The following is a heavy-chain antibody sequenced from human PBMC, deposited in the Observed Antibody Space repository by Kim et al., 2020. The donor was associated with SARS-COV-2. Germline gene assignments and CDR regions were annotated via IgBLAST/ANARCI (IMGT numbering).Heavy chain of an antibody. V-gene: IGHV3-48*02. CDR1: GFTFSSYS. J-gene: IGHJ3*02. Sequence: GGSLRLSCAASGFTFSSYSMNWVRQAPGKGLEWVSYISSSSSTIYYADSVKGRFTISRDNAKNSLYLQMNSLRDEDTAVYYCAKLGYCSSTSCPRDAFDIWGQGTMVTVSS. D-gene: IGHD2-2*01. CDR3: AKLGYCSSTSCPRDAFDI. CDR2: ISSSSSTI.